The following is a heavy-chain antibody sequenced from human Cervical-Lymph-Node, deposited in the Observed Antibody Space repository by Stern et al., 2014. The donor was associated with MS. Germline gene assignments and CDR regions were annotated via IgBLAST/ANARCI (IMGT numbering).Heavy chain of an antibody. CDR1: GGSFSSYA. J-gene: IGHJ3*02. CDR2: IIPILGIV. CDR3: ARDQRRLGSGSFAFDI. Sequence: EQLVQSGAEVKKPASAVKVSCKASGGSFSSYAFNWVRQAPGQGVEWMGGIIPILGIVNYAQKFQGRVSITADESINTVYLEVSGLRPEDTAIYYCARDQRRLGSGSFAFDIWGQGTMVTVSS. V-gene: IGHV1-69*01. D-gene: IGHD3-10*01.